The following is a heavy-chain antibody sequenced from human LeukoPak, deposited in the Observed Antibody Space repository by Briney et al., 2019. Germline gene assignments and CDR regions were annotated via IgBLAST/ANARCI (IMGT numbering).Heavy chain of an antibody. Sequence: GGSLRLSCAASGFTFSDYYMSWVRQAPGKGLEWVTYISSSGDTIYYADSVKGRFTISRDNSKNTLYLQMNSLRAEDTAVYYCAKALAKNLGYSYPLGDAFDIWGQGTVVTVSS. CDR1: GFTFSDYY. V-gene: IGHV3-11*01. CDR2: ISSSGDTI. CDR3: AKALAKNLGYSYPLGDAFDI. J-gene: IGHJ3*02. D-gene: IGHD5-18*01.